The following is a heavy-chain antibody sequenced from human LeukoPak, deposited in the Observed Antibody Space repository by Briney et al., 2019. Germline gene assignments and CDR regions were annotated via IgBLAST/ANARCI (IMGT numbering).Heavy chain of an antibody. CDR2: TYYSGST. D-gene: IGHD3-22*01. CDR3: ARRRSYYDSSGGAFDI. V-gene: IGHV4-39*01. CDR1: GVSISSSSYY. Sequence: PSEALSLTCTVSGVSISSSSYYWGWIRQPPGKGMEWIGSTYYSGSTYYNPSLKSRVAISVDTSKNQFSLKLSSVTAADTAVYYCARRRSYYDSSGGAFDIWGQGTMVTVSS. J-gene: IGHJ3*02.